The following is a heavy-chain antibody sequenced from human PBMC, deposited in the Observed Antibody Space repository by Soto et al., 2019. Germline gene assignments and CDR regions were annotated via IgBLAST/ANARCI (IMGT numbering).Heavy chain of an antibody. CDR3: ARVSVAGHYYYYYYNMDV. CDR2: IWYDGSNK. J-gene: IGHJ6*02. D-gene: IGHD6-19*01. CDR1: GFTFSSYG. V-gene: IGHV3-33*01. Sequence: GGSLRLSCAASGFTFSSYGIHWVRQAPGKGLERVAVIWYDGSNKRYADSVKGRFTISRDNSKNTLYLQMNSLRAEDTALFYCARVSVAGHYYYYYYNMDVWGQGTTVTVSS.